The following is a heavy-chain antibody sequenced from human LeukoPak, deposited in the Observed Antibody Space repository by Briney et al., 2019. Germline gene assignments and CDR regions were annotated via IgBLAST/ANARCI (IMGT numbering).Heavy chain of an antibody. Sequence: GASVKVSCKASGYTFTRYGISWARQAPGQGLEWMGWISAYNGNTDYAQKVQGRVTMTTDTSTSTAYMELRSLRSDDTAVYYCAREGWGTYSSGPYYFDYWGLGTLVTVSS. D-gene: IGHD6-19*01. CDR1: GYTFTRYG. CDR2: ISAYNGNT. V-gene: IGHV1-18*04. CDR3: AREGWGTYSSGPYYFDY. J-gene: IGHJ4*02.